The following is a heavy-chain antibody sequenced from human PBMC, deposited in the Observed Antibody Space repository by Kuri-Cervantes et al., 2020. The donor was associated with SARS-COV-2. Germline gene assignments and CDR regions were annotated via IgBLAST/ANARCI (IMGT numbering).Heavy chain of an antibody. J-gene: IGHJ6*02. Sequence: SVKVSCKASGGTFSSYAISWVRQAPGQGLEWMGGIIPIFGTANYAQKFQGRVTITADKSTSTAYMEPSSLRSEDTAVYYCARSRPKYSSSWYYYGMDVWGQGTTVTVSS. V-gene: IGHV1-69*06. D-gene: IGHD6-13*01. CDR1: GGTFSSYA. CDR2: IIPIFGTA. CDR3: ARSRPKYSSSWYYYGMDV.